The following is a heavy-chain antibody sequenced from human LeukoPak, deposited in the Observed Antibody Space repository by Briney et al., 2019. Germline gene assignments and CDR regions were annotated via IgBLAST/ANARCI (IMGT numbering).Heavy chain of an antibody. CDR3: ASAHTATDGLNV. J-gene: IGHJ6*02. Sequence: SVKVSCKASGGTLTMYAINWVRQAPGQGLEWMGRLLPILHISNFAQNFHGRVTFTADKSTSTSYMELSSLRSEDTAVYYCASAHTATDGLNVWGQGTTVTVSS. V-gene: IGHV1-69*04. CDR1: GGTLTMYA. D-gene: IGHD5-12*01. CDR2: LLPILHIS.